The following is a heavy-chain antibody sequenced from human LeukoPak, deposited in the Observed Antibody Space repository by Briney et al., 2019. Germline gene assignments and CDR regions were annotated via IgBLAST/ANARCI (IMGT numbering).Heavy chain of an antibody. J-gene: IGHJ4*02. Sequence: GGSLRLSCAASGFTFSSYWMSWVRQAPGKGLEWVANIKQDGSEKYYVDSVKGRFTISRDNANNSLYLQMNSLRAEDTAVYYCARDRGTTGTTAVHYWGQGTLSPSPQ. CDR3: ARDRGTTGTTAVHY. CDR2: IKQDGSEK. CDR1: GFTFSSYW. V-gene: IGHV3-7*01. D-gene: IGHD1-7*01.